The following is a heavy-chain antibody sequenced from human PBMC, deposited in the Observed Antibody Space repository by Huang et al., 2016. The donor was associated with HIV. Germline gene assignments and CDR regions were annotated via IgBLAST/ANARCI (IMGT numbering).Heavy chain of an antibody. CDR2: IDHTRCAI. Sequence: QVQLVQSGAEVKRPGASVKVSCTASGYCFTGHFIHWVRQAPGQGLEWMGLIDHTRCAINWAARFQGRVSMTRDKSIGTAYMELSGLRSDDTAVFFCAREAWASGVAHYFDYWGPGTLVTVSS. V-gene: IGHV1-2*06. D-gene: IGHD3-10*01. CDR1: GYCFTGHF. J-gene: IGHJ4*02. CDR3: AREAWASGVAHYFDY.